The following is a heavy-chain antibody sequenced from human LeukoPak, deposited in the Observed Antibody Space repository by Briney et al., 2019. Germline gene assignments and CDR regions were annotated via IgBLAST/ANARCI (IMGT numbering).Heavy chain of an antibody. CDR2: ISSGSATT. J-gene: IGHJ4*02. V-gene: IGHV3-48*04. CDR3: ARDRGSTTMVRGVNHY. D-gene: IGHD3-10*01. Sequence: GGSLRHSCEASGFTFSTYAMNWVRQAPGKGLEWVSHISSGSATTFYADSVKGRFTISRDNTRNSLSLQMNDLRAEDTAVYYCARDRGSTTMVRGVNHYWGQGTLVTVSS. CDR1: GFTFSTYA.